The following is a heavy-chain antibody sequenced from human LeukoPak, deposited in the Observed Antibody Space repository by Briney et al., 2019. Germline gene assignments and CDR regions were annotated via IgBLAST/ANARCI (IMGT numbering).Heavy chain of an antibody. Sequence: GASVKVSCKSSGFTFTNYLLHWVRQAPGQGLEWVGRIAPSVDTTNYAQKFRDRVTMTRDTSTSTVYMELRSLRSEDTAVHSCVREESGGYFDYWGQGTLVSVSS. J-gene: IGHJ4*02. CDR2: IAPSVDTT. D-gene: IGHD2-8*02. CDR1: GFTFTNYL. CDR3: VREESGGYFDY. V-gene: IGHV1-46*01.